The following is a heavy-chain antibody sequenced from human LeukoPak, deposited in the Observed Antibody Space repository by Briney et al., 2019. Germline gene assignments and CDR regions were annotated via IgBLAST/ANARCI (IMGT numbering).Heavy chain of an antibody. D-gene: IGHD6-25*01. CDR1: GFTFTNFA. J-gene: IGHJ4*02. V-gene: IGHV3-30*04. Sequence: GRSLRLSCAASGFTFTNFAMHWVRQAPGKGLEWVAIISYDGDNKYYADSVKGRFTISRDNSKRTLYLQMNSLRTEDTAVYYCARDRVGAADLDYWGQGTLVTVSS. CDR2: ISYDGDNK. CDR3: ARDRVGAADLDY.